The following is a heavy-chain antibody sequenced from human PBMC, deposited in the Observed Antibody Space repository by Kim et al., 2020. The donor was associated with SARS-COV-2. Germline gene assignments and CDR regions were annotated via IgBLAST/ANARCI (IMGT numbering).Heavy chain of an antibody. D-gene: IGHD1-1*01. CDR1: GFTFSDHW. CDR2: ISDEGTST. V-gene: IGHV3-74*01. J-gene: IGHJ4*02. Sequence: GGSLRLSCAASGFTFSDHWMHWVRQAPGKGLEWVSRISDEGTSTYADSVKGRFFISRDNAKNTVFLQLNGLGPDDTALYHCAGSTRKGSDLWTRWGQGTLVTVSS. CDR3: AGSTRKGSDLWTR.